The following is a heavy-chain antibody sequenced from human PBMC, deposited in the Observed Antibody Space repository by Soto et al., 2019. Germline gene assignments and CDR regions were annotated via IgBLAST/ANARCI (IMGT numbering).Heavy chain of an antibody. CDR2: IYWDGDK. CDR1: GFSLSTSGAA. J-gene: IGHJ5*02. CDR3: AHRATMTIFGLIIANGIWFDP. D-gene: IGHD3-3*01. V-gene: IGHV2-5*02. Sequence: QINLIESGPTLVKPTQTLTLTCTFSGFSLSTSGAAVGWVRQPPGRALEWLALIYWDGDKRYNASLGNRLTITKDTSINQVVLTLTNVDPEDTATYYCAHRATMTIFGLIIANGIWFDPWGQGTRVIVSS.